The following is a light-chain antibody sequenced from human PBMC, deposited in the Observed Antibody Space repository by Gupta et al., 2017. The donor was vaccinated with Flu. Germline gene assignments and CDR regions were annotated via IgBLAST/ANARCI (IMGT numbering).Light chain of an antibody. Sequence: SLGERATINCKSSQSVLYSSNNKNYIAWYQQKAGQPPKLLIYWASTRESGVPDRFSGSGSGTDFTLTISSLHAEDVAVYYSQEKNSTPYTFGQGTKLEIK. CDR2: WAS. V-gene: IGKV4-1*01. CDR3: QEKNSTPYT. CDR1: QSVLYSSNNKNY. J-gene: IGKJ2*01.